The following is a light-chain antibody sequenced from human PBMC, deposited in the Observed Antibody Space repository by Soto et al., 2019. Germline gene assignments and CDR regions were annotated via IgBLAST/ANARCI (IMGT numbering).Light chain of an antibody. J-gene: IGKJ5*01. V-gene: IGKV3-11*01. Sequence: EIVLTQSPATLSLSPGERATLSCRASQSVSGYLAWHQQKPGQAPRLLIYDTSNRATGIPARFTGIGSGTHFTLTISSLDPEESAAYYCQQRSKWPPITFGQGTRLEIK. CDR1: QSVSGY. CDR3: QQRSKWPPIT. CDR2: DTS.